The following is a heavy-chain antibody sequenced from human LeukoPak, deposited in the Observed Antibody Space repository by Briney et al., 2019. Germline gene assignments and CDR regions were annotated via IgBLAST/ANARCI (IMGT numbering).Heavy chain of an antibody. V-gene: IGHV3-21*04. CDR2: ISSSSSYI. Sequence: AGGSLRLSCAASGFTFSSYSMNWVRQAPGKGLEWVSSISSSSSYIYYADSVKGRFTISRDNAKNSLYLQMNSLRVEDTAVYYCVTVHYGYFDYWGQGTLVTVSS. CDR3: VTVHYGYFDY. CDR1: GFTFSSYS. J-gene: IGHJ4*02. D-gene: IGHD3-10*01.